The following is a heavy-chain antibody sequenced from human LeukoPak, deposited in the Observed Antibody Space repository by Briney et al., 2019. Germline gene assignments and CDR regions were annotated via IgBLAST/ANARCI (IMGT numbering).Heavy chain of an antibody. V-gene: IGHV3-21*01. J-gene: IGHJ4*02. Sequence: PGGSLRLSCAASGFTFSSYSMNWVRQAPGKGLEWVSSISSSSSYIYYAHSVKGRFTISRDNAKNSLYLQMNSLRAEDTAVYYCASMRGYWGQGTLVTVSS. CDR1: GFTFSSYS. CDR2: ISSSSSYI. D-gene: IGHD3-16*01. CDR3: ASMRGY.